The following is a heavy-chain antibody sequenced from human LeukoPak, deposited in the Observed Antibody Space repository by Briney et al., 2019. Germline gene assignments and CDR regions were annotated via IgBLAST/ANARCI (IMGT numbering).Heavy chain of an antibody. D-gene: IGHD2-2*01. CDR2: FDPEDGET. CDR3: ATGGAVVPAAIVGGNYYYYYGMDV. Sequence: GASVKVSCKVSGYTLTELSMHWVRQAPGKGLEWMGGFDPEDGETIYAQKFQSRVTMTEDTSTDTAYMELSSLRSEDTAVYYCATGGAVVPAAIVGGNYYYYYGMDVWGQGTTVTVSS. J-gene: IGHJ6*02. CDR1: GYTLTELS. V-gene: IGHV1-24*01.